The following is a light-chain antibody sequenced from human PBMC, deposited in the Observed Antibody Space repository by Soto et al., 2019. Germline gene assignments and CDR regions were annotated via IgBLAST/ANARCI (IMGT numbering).Light chain of an antibody. CDR3: QSYDNSLSGSYV. Sequence: QSVLTQPPSVSGAPGERVTISCTGSSSNIGAGYEVHWYQQLPGTSPKLLIYEDTDRPSGVPDRSSGSKSGTSASLAITGLLAEDEADYYCQSYDNSLSGSYVFGTGTKVTVL. J-gene: IGLJ1*01. CDR2: EDT. CDR1: SSNIGAGYE. V-gene: IGLV1-40*01.